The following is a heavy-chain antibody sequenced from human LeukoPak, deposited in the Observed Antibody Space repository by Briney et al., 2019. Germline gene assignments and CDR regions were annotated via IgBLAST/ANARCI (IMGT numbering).Heavy chain of an antibody. D-gene: IGHD3-16*02. CDR2: INWNGGGT. CDR3: ARWELSGRVMKRLSWIDH. CDR1: GFTFDDFG. V-gene: IGHV3-20*04. Sequence: GGSLRLSCAASGFTFDDFGMTWVRQSPGKGLEWVSGINWNGGGTGYADSVKGRFTISRDNAKKILYLQMNSLRVEDTAVYYCARWELSGRVMKRLSWIDHWGQGALVTVSS. J-gene: IGHJ4*02.